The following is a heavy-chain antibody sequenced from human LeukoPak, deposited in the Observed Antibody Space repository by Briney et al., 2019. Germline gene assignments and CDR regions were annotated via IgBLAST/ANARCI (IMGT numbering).Heavy chain of an antibody. CDR3: ARTSTQYYDILTGNNFDY. J-gene: IGHJ4*02. D-gene: IGHD3-9*01. CDR2: ISAYGGNT. CDR1: GYTFTSYG. V-gene: IGHV1-18*01. Sequence: ASVKVSCKASGYTFTSYGISWVRQAPGQGLEWMGWISAYGGNTNYAQKLQGRVTMTTDTSTSTAYMELRSLRSDDTAVYYCARTSTQYYDILTGNNFDYWGQGTLVTVSS.